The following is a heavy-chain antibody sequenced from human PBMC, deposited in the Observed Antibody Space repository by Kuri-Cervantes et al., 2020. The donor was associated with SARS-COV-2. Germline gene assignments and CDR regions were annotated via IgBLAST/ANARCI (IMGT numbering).Heavy chain of an antibody. CDR1: GFTFSDYY. V-gene: IGHV3-7*01. CDR2: IKQDGSQK. J-gene: IGHJ4*02. D-gene: IGHD1-1*01. Sequence: GESLKISCAASGFTFSDYYMSWIRQAPGKGLEWVANIKQDGSQKYYVDSVKGRFTLSRDNAKNMLFLQMNSLRAEDTAVYYCVRDGDHWNFDYWGQGTLVTVSS. CDR3: VRDGDHWNFDY.